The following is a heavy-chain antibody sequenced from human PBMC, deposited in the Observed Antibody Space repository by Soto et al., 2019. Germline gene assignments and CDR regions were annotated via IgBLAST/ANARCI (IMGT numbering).Heavy chain of an antibody. D-gene: IGHD6-19*01. CDR3: ARRAYSSGWYVY. Sequence: QVQLQESGPGLLKPSETLSLTCTVSGGSVSSGSYYWSWIRQPPGQGLEWIGYIYYSGSTNYTPTLKSRVTISVDTSKNQFSLKMSSVTAADTAVYYCARRAYSSGWYVYWGQGTLVTVSS. CDR2: IYYSGST. CDR1: GGSVSSGSYY. V-gene: IGHV4-61*01. J-gene: IGHJ4*02.